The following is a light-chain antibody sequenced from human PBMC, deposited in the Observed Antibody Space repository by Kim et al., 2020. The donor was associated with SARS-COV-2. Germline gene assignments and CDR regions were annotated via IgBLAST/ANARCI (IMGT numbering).Light chain of an antibody. J-gene: IGLJ3*02. Sequence: HLVLTQSPSASASLGASVRLTCTLSSDHSSYAITWHQQQPEKGPRYLMKLNSDGSHSRGDGIPDRFSGSSSGAERYLTISSLQSEDEADYYCQTWGTGYWVFGGGTKLTVL. V-gene: IGLV4-69*01. CDR3: QTWGTGYWV. CDR1: SDHSSYA. CDR2: LNSDGSH.